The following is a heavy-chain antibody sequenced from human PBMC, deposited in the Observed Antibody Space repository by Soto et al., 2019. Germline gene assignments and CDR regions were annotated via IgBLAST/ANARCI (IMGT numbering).Heavy chain of an antibody. CDR3: AKKLAGTYYTGMDV. V-gene: IGHV3-30*18. CDR1: GFAFSLFG. J-gene: IGHJ6*02. Sequence: QPGGSLRLSCAASGFAFSLFGMHWVRQAPGKGLEWVATMSSDGSTKHYADSVKGRFTISRDNSKNTLYLQMSSLRAEDTAVYYCAKKLAGTYYTGMDVWGQGTTVTVSS. CDR2: MSSDGSTK.